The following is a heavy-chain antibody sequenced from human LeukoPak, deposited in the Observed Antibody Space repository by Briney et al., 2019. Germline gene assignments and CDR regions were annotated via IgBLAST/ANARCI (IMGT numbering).Heavy chain of an antibody. CDR2: MSPNSGNT. J-gene: IGHJ4*02. D-gene: IGHD6-19*01. CDR3: VRGGWQWLVGVTVMDFDY. V-gene: IGHV1-8*01. CDR1: GYTFTSYD. Sequence: ASVKVSCKASGYTFTSYDINWVRQATGQGLEWMGWMSPNSGNTGYAQKFQGRVTMTRNTSISTAYMELSSLRSEDTAVYYCVRGGWQWLVGVTVMDFDYWGQGTLVTVSS.